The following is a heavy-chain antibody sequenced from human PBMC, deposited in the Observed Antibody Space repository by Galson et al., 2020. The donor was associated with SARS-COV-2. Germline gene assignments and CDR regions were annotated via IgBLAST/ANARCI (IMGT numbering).Heavy chain of an antibody. CDR3: ARQGNSGRAFDI. V-gene: IGHV4-39*01. D-gene: IGHD1-26*01. CDR1: GDSISSSSYY. CDR2: IYYSGST. Sequence: SETLSLTCIVSGDSISSSSYYWAWIRQPPGKGLEWIGSIYYSGSTYYNPSLKSRVTISVDASKNQFSLRLNSVTAADTAVYHCARQGNSGRAFDIWGQGTMVTVSS. J-gene: IGHJ3*02.